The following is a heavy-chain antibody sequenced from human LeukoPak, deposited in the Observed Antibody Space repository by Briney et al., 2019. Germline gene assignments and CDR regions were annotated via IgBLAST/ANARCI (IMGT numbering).Heavy chain of an antibody. CDR1: GGSFSGYY. CDR2: INHSGST. J-gene: IGHJ6*02. Sequence: MPSETLSLTCAVYGGSFSGYYWSWIRQPPGKGLEWIGEINHSGSTNYNPSLKSRVTISVDTSKNQFSLKLSSVTAADTAVYYCARGAGRVGYYYYGMDVWGQGTTVTVSS. CDR3: ARGAGRVGYYYYGMDV. V-gene: IGHV4-34*01. D-gene: IGHD6-13*01.